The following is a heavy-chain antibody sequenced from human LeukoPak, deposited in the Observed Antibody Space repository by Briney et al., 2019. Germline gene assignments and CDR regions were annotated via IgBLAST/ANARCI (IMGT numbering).Heavy chain of an antibody. J-gene: IGHJ4*02. CDR2: ISYDGRNK. V-gene: IGHV3-30*03. CDR3: ARAQAY. CDR1: GFTFSNYG. Sequence: GRSLRLSCAASGFTFSNYGMYWVRQAPGKGLEWVAVISYDGRNKYYGGSVKGRFTISRDNSKSTLYLQMDSLRAEDTAVYYCARAQAYWGQGTLVTVSS.